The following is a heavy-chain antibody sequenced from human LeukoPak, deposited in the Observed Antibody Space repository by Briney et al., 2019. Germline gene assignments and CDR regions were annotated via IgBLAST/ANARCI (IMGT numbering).Heavy chain of an antibody. CDR1: GFPFSIYE. D-gene: IGHD1-26*01. CDR2: ISSSCSTT. CDR3: ASVGRRGSDFDY. J-gene: IGHJ4*02. V-gene: IGHV3-48*03. Sequence: GGSLTLSCAASGFPFSIYEVNWVRQAPGKGLVWVTCISSSCSTTYYADSVKGRFTISRDNAKNSLYLQMNSMRAEDTAVYYCASVGRRGSDFDYWGQGTLVTVSS.